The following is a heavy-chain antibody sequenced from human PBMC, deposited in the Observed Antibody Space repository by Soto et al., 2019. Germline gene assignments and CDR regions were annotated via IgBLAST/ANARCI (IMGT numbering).Heavy chain of an antibody. D-gene: IGHD6-19*01. Sequence: GGSLRLSCAASGFTFSSYGMHWVRQAPGKGLEWVAVIWYDGSNKYYADSVKGRFTISRDNSKNTLYLQMNSLRAEDTAVYYCASVRSSGWRGYYFDYWGQGTLVTVSS. J-gene: IGHJ4*02. CDR2: IWYDGSNK. CDR3: ASVRSSGWRGYYFDY. CDR1: GFTFSSYG. V-gene: IGHV3-33*01.